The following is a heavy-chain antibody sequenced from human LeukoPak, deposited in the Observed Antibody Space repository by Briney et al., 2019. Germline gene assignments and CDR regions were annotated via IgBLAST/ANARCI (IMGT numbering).Heavy chain of an antibody. Sequence: GESLRLSCAASGFTFSSYSMNWVRQAPGQGLEWVSSISSTGNFVHYADSVKGRFTISRDNAKNSLYLQMNSLRGEDTAVYFCARVGCRGGSCSSRGDYYYGMDVWGQGTTVTVSS. V-gene: IGHV3-21*06. CDR3: ARVGCRGGSCSSRGDYYYGMDV. CDR2: ISSTGNFV. D-gene: IGHD2-15*01. CDR1: GFTFSSYS. J-gene: IGHJ6*02.